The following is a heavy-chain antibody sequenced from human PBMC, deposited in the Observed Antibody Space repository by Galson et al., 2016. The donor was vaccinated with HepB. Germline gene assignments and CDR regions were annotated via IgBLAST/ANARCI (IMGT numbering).Heavy chain of an antibody. V-gene: IGHV3-23*01. CDR3: AKLMGDWGDRSTGFVDY. CDR1: GFTFSSYS. CDR2: ISGSGYDT. Sequence: SLRLSCAASGFTFSSYSMNWVRQAPGKGLEWVAAISGSGYDTYYTDPAKGRFTISKDKSKNTVYLHMNNLRAEDTAIYYCAKLMGDWGDRSTGFVDYWGQGTLVTVSS. D-gene: IGHD1-1*01. J-gene: IGHJ4*02.